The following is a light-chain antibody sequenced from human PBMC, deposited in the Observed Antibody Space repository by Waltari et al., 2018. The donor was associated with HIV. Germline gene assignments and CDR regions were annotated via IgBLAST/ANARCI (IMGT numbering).Light chain of an antibody. CDR2: EDS. J-gene: IGLJ2*01. Sequence: SSVLTQPPSVSVAPGQTARITCGGNNIGTKSVHWYQQKPVQAPVLVVYEDSDRPSGIPERFSGSNSGNTATLTINRVEAGDEADYYCQVWDSSSAHVVFGGGTKLTVL. V-gene: IGLV3-21*02. CDR1: NIGTKS. CDR3: QVWDSSSAHVV.